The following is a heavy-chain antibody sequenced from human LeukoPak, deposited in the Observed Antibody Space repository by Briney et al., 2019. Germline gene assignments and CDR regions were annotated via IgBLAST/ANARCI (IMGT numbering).Heavy chain of an antibody. CDR1: GFTFSSYA. V-gene: IGHV3-30-3*01. CDR3: VFDSSSWYSWFDP. D-gene: IGHD6-13*01. CDR2: ISYDGSNK. Sequence: GGSLRLSCAASGFTFSSYAMHWVRQAPGKGLEWVAVISYDGSNKYYADSVKGRFTISRDNSKNTLYLQMNSLRAEDTAVYYSVFDSSSWYSWFDPWGQGTLVTVSS. J-gene: IGHJ5*02.